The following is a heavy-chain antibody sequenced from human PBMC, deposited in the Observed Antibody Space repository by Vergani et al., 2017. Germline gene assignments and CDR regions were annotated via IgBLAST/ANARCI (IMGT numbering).Heavy chain of an antibody. J-gene: IGHJ4*02. D-gene: IGHD2-8*01. Sequence: QVQLQQWGAGLLKPSETLSLTCAVYGGSFSGYYWSWIRQPPGKGLEWIGEINHSGSTNYNPSLKSRVTISVDTSKNQFSLKLSSVTAADTAVYYCARGCQDGPGKMVYAAEYYFDDWGQGTLVTVSS. CDR2: INHSGST. V-gene: IGHV4-34*01. CDR3: ARGCQDGPGKMVYAAEYYFDD. CDR1: GGSFSGYY.